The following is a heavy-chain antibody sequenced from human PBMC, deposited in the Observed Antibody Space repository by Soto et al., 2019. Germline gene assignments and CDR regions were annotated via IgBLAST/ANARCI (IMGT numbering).Heavy chain of an antibody. Sequence: SETLSLTCTVSGGSISSSSYYWGWIRQPPGKGLEWIGSIYYSGSTYYNPSLKSRVTISVDTSKNQFSLKLSSVTAADTAVYYCARHRPNTSPYDFWSGYPQNWFDPWGQGTLVTVSS. J-gene: IGHJ5*02. V-gene: IGHV4-39*01. D-gene: IGHD3-3*01. CDR2: IYYSGST. CDR1: GGSISSSSYY. CDR3: ARHRPNTSPYDFWSGYPQNWFDP.